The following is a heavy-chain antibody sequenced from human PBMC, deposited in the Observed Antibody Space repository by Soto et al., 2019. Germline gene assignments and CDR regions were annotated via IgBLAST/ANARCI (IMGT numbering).Heavy chain of an antibody. CDR2: IYHSGST. Sequence: SETLSLTCAVSGGSISSSNWWSWVRQPPGTGLEWIGEIYHSGSTNYNPSLKSRVTISVDKSKNQFSLKLSSVTAADTAVYYCARRPPAGLWFGELLYEDYWGQGTLVTVSS. CDR3: ARRPPAGLWFGELLYEDY. J-gene: IGHJ4*02. V-gene: IGHV4-4*02. D-gene: IGHD3-10*01. CDR1: GGSISSSNW.